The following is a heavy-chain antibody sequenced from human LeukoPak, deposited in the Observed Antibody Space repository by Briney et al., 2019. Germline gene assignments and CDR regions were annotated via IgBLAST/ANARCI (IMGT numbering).Heavy chain of an antibody. CDR2: VSSSGGTI. D-gene: IGHD3-22*01. CDR1: GFTFSSYA. CDR3: ARGPVSSSGFFDY. J-gene: IGHJ4*02. Sequence: GGSLRLSCAASGFTFSSYAMSWVRQAPGKGLEWVSYVSSSGGTISYADSVKGRFSISRDNAKKSLYLQMNSLRAEDTAVYYCARGPVSSSGFFDYWGQGTLVTVSS. V-gene: IGHV3-48*04.